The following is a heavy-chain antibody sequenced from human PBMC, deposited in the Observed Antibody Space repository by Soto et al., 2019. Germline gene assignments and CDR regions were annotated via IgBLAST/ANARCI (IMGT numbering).Heavy chain of an antibody. CDR3: AKEALASCGGDCYYYFDY. V-gene: IGHV3-23*01. Sequence: EVQLLESGGGLVQPGGSLRVSCAASGFTFSNYAISWVRQAPGKGLEWVSAISGGGASTYYADSVKGRFTISRDNSKNTLYLQMNSLRAEDTAVYYCAKEALASCGGDCYYYFDYWGQGTLVTVSS. D-gene: IGHD2-21*02. J-gene: IGHJ4*02. CDR1: GFTFSNYA. CDR2: ISGGGAST.